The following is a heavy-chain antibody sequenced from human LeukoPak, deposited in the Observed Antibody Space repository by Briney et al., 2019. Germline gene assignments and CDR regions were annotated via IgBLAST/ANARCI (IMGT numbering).Heavy chain of an antibody. CDR3: ARDRDCSSTSCYQDYYGMDV. CDR1: GFTFSSYS. Sequence: GGSLRLSCAASGFTFSSYSMNWVRQAPGKGLEWVSSISSSSSYIYYADSVKGRFTTSRDNARNSLYLQMNSLRAEDTAVYYCARDRDCSSTSCYQDYYGMDVWGQGTTVTVSS. CDR2: ISSSSSYI. V-gene: IGHV3-21*01. J-gene: IGHJ6*02. D-gene: IGHD2-2*01.